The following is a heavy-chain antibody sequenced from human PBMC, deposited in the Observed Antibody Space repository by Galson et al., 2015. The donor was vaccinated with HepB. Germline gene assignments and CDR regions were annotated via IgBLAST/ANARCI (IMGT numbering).Heavy chain of an antibody. D-gene: IGHD3-3*01. CDR3: ARGKGGYYDFWSGYYHWFDP. J-gene: IGHJ5*02. Sequence: QSGAEVKKPGESLKISCKGSGYSFTSYWIGWVRQMPGKGLEWMGIIYPGESDIRYSPSFRGQVTISADKSITTAYLQWSSLKASDTAMYYCARGKGGYYDFWSGYYHWFDPWGQGTLVTVSS. V-gene: IGHV5-51*01. CDR2: IYPGESDI. CDR1: GYSFTSYW.